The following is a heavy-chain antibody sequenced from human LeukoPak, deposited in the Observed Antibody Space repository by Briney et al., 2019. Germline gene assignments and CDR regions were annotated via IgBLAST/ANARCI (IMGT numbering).Heavy chain of an antibody. CDR1: GFTVSSNY. J-gene: IGHJ4*02. D-gene: IGHD3-16*01. CDR3: ARTPLRPYFDY. CDR2: IYSGGST. V-gene: IGHV3-66*02. Sequence: GGSVRLSCAASGFTVSSNYMSWVRQAPGKGLEWVSVIYSGGSTYYADSVKGRFTISRDNSKNTLYLQMNSLRAEDTAVYYCARTPLRPYFDYWGQGTLVTVSS.